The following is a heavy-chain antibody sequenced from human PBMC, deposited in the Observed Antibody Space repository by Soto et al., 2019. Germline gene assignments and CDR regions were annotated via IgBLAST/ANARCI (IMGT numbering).Heavy chain of an antibody. CDR2: IYPGDSDT. CDR3: ARHWVGSGSYDIDYFDY. D-gene: IGHD1-26*01. Sequence: GESLKISCKGSGYRFTTYWIGWVRQMPGKGLEWMGMIYPGDSDTRYNPSFQGQVTISADKSISTAYLQWSSLKASDTAMYYCARHWVGSGSYDIDYFDYCGQGSLVTGS. V-gene: IGHV5-51*01. CDR1: GYRFTTYW. J-gene: IGHJ4*02.